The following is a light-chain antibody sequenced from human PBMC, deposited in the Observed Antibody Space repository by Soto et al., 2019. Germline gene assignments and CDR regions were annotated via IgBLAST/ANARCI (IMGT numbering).Light chain of an antibody. J-gene: IGLJ2*01. CDR2: EDI. V-gene: IGLV2-23*01. CDR1: SRDIGRYNL. Sequence: QSVLTQPASVSGSPGQSITISCTGTSRDIGRYNLVSWYQQHPGKAPKLIIYEDIERPSGVSDRFSGSKSGNTASLTISGLQTEDEADYYCCSYAGGASVVFGGGTKLTVL. CDR3: CSYAGGASVV.